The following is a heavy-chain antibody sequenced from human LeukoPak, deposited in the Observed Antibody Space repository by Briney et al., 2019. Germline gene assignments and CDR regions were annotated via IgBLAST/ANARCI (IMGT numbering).Heavy chain of an antibody. J-gene: IGHJ4*02. CDR2: INWNGGST. CDR3: ASPLTAAAGLNFDY. CDR1: GFSFDDYG. D-gene: IGHD6-13*01. V-gene: IGHV3-20*04. Sequence: GGSLRLSCAASGFSFDDYGMSWVRQAPGKGLEWVCGINWNGGSTGYGDSVKGRFTISRDNAKNSLYLQMNSLRAEDTAVYYCASPLTAAAGLNFDYWGQGTLVTVSS.